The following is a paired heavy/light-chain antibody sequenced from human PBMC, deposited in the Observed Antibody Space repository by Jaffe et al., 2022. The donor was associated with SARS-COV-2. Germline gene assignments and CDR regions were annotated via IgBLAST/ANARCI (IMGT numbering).Light chain of an antibody. CDR1: SSDVGGYNY. Sequence: QSALTQPASVSGSPGQSITISCTGSSSDVGGYNYVSWYQQHPGKVPKLMIYDVTYRPSGISDRFSASKSGNTASLTISGLQAEDEANYYCSSYSSSSTLVFGSGTEVIVL. J-gene: IGLJ1*01. CDR2: DVT. V-gene: IGLV2-14*03. CDR3: SSYSSSSTLV.
Heavy chain of an antibody. D-gene: IGHD6-19*01. CDR2: ISPNGYT. CDR1: GFTFSSYP. Sequence: EVQLLQSGGGLVQPGGSLRLSCAASGFTFSSYPMSWVRQAPGRGLEWVSSISPNGYTFYADSVKGRFTASRDNSDNTVHLQMNSLSADDTAIYFCAKNRGPNQRIPVAGNDFWGQGTRVTVSS. V-gene: IGHV3-23*01. CDR3: AKNRGPNQRIPVAGNDF. J-gene: IGHJ4*02.